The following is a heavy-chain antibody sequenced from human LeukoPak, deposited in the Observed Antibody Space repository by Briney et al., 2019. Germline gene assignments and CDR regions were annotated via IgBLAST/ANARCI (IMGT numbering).Heavy chain of an antibody. CDR2: IYYSGST. CDR3: ARSRPAAYMYYFDY. D-gene: IGHD2-2*01. J-gene: IGHJ4*02. CDR1: GGSISSSSYY. Sequence: PSETLSLTCTVSGGSISSSSYYWGWIRQPPGKGLEWIGNIYYSGSTYYNPSLKSRVTISVDTSKNQFSLKLTSVTAADTAVYYCARSRPAAYMYYFDYWGQGTQATVHS. V-gene: IGHV4-39*01.